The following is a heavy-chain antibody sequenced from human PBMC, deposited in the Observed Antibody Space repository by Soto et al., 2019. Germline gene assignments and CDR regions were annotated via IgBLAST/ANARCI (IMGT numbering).Heavy chain of an antibody. CDR1: GFSLSTSGVG. Sequence: SGPTLVNPTQTLTLTCTFSGFSLSTSGVGVGWIRQPPGKALEWLALIYWNDDKRYSPSLKSRLTITKGTSKNQVVLTMTNMDPVDTATYYCARITYCSGGSCYSGAFDIWGQGTMVTVSS. CDR3: ARITYCSGGSCYSGAFDI. D-gene: IGHD2-15*01. CDR2: IYWNDDK. J-gene: IGHJ3*02. V-gene: IGHV2-5*01.